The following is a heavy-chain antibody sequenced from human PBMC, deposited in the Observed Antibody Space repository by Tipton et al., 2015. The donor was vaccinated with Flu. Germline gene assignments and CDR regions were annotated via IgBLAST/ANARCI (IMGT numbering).Heavy chain of an antibody. Sequence: TLSLTCTVSGGSISSSSYYWGWIRQPPGKGLEWIGSIYHSGSTYYNPSLKSRVTISVDTAKNQFSLELSSVTAADSAVYYCARDLRGYSGYTGGDAFDMWGQGIMVTVSS. D-gene: IGHD5-12*01. V-gene: IGHV4-39*07. CDR3: ARDLRGYSGYTGGDAFDM. J-gene: IGHJ3*02. CDR2: IYHSGST. CDR1: GGSISSSSYY.